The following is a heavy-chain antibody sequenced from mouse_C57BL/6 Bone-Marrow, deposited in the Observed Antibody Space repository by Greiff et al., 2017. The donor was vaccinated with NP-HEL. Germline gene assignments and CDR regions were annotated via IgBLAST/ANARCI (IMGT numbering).Heavy chain of an antibody. CDR2: IYPGGGYT. CDR1: GYTFTNYW. Sequence: QVQLKQSGAELVRPGTSVKMSCKASGYTFTNYWIGWAKQRPGHGLEWIGDIYPGGGYTNYNEKFKGKATLTADKSSSTAYMQFSSRTSEDSAIYYCARSGSRWYFDVWGTGTTVTVSS. J-gene: IGHJ1*03. V-gene: IGHV1-63*01. D-gene: IGHD1-1*01. CDR3: ARSGSRWYFDV.